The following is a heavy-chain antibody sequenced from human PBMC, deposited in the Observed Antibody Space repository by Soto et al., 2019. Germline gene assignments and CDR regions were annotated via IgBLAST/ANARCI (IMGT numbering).Heavy chain of an antibody. CDR2: ISSSGSTI. D-gene: IGHD6-19*01. V-gene: IGHV3-48*01. J-gene: IGHJ5*02. CDR3: ARDPDSSGWYNWFDP. Sequence: EVQLVESGGGLVQPEGSLRLSCAASGFTFSSYSMNWVRQAPGKGLEWVSYISSSGSTIYYADSVKGRFTISRDNAKNSLYLQMNSLRAEDTAVYYCARDPDSSGWYNWFDPWGQGTLVTVSS. CDR1: GFTFSSYS.